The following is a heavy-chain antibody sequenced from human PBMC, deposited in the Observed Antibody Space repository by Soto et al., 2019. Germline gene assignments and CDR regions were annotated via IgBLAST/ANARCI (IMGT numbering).Heavy chain of an antibody. CDR1: GFTFSSYE. CDR2: ISSSGSTI. J-gene: IGHJ4*02. CDR3: ARGQYSGGGGYFDY. Sequence: EVQLVESGGGLVQPGGSLRLSCAASGFTFSSYEMNWVRQAPGKGLEWVSYISSSGSTIYYADSVKGRFTISRDNAKNSLYRQMNSLRAEDTAVYYCARGQYSGGGGYFDYWGQETLVTVSS. V-gene: IGHV3-48*03. D-gene: IGHD6-19*01.